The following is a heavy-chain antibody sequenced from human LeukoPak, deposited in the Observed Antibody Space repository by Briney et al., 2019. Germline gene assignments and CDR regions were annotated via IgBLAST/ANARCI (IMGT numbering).Heavy chain of an antibody. CDR1: GFTFSGYS. D-gene: IGHD5-12*01. Sequence: GGSLRLSCAASGFTFSGYSLNWVRQAPGKGLEWISYISTAGTTVYYADSVKGRFAISRDNAKNSLYLQMNSLRAEDTAVYYCARGHIVATIYGYYGMDVWGQGTTVTVSS. V-gene: IGHV3-48*04. CDR2: ISTAGTTV. CDR3: ARGHIVATIYGYYGMDV. J-gene: IGHJ6*02.